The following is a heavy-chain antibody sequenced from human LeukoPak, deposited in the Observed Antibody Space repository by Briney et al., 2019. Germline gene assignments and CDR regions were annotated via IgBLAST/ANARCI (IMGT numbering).Heavy chain of an antibody. V-gene: IGHV4-59*01. D-gene: IGHD3-22*01. Sequence: PSETLSLTCTVSGGSFSTYYWSWIRQPPGKGLEWIGYIYYSGSTNYNPSLKSRVTISVDTSKNQFSLKLSSVTAADTAVYYCARGPDRSGYYPPLNYYFDYWGQGSLVTVSS. CDR2: IYYSGST. CDR1: GGSFSTYY. J-gene: IGHJ4*02. CDR3: ARGPDRSGYYPPLNYYFDY.